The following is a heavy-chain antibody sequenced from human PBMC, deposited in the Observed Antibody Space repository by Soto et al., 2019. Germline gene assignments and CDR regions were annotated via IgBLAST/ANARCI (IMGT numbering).Heavy chain of an antibody. CDR2: ISAYNGNT. J-gene: IGHJ4*02. D-gene: IGHD4-4*01. Sequence: QVQLVQSGAEVKKPGASVKVSCKASGYTFTSYGISWVRQAPGQGLEWMGWISAYNGNTNYAQKLQGRVTMTTDTPTSTAYMELRSLRSDDTAVYYCARLRRRVEMATVHFDYWGQGTLVTVSS. V-gene: IGHV1-18*01. CDR3: ARLRRRVEMATVHFDY. CDR1: GYTFTSYG.